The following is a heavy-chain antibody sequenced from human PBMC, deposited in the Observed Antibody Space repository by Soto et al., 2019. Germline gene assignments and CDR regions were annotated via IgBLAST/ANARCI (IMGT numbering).Heavy chain of an antibody. CDR1: GFTFSSYG. D-gene: IGHD2-2*01. V-gene: IGHV3-30*18. CDR3: AKDVEGYCSSTSCYPFLYSSSSGPDY. J-gene: IGHJ4*02. Sequence: GGSLRLSCAASGFTFSSYGMHWVRQAPGKGLEWVAVISYDGSNKYYADSVKGRFTISRDNSKNTLYLQMNSLRAEGTAVYYCAKDVEGYCSSTSCYPFLYSSSSGPDYWGQGTLVTVSS. CDR2: ISYDGSNK.